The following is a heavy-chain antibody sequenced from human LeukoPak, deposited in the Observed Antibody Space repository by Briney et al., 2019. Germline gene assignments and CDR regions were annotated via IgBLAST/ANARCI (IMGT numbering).Heavy chain of an antibody. D-gene: IGHD3-10*01. CDR3: ARHKKIPYYYGSGSYYNPPFDY. J-gene: IGHJ4*02. Sequence: SETLSLTCTVSGGSISSSNFYWGWIRQPPGKGLEWIGEINHSGSTNYNPSLKSRVTISVDTSKNQFSLKLSSVTAADTAVYYCARHKKIPYYYGSGSYYNPPFDYWGQGTLVTVSS. V-gene: IGHV4-39*01. CDR2: INHSGST. CDR1: GGSISSSNFY.